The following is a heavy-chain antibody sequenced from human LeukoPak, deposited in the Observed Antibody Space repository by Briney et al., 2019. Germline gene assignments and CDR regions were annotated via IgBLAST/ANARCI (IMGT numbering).Heavy chain of an antibody. Sequence: ASVKVSCKASGYTFTGYAISWVRQAPGQGLEWMGGIIPIFGTANYAQKFQGRVTITADESTSTAYMELSSLRSEDTAVYYCASYPTTVTTEGYYFDYWGQGTLVTVSS. CDR2: IIPIFGTA. CDR3: ASYPTTVTTEGYYFDY. V-gene: IGHV1-69*13. CDR1: GYTFTGYA. D-gene: IGHD4-17*01. J-gene: IGHJ4*02.